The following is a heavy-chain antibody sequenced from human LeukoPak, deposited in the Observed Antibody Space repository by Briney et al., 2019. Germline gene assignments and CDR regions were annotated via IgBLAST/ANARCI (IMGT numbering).Heavy chain of an antibody. J-gene: IGHJ4*02. V-gene: IGHV4-39*01. CDR1: GGSISSSSYY. CDR2: IYYSGST. CDR3: AGYSSGFPLRGPIDY. D-gene: IGHD6-19*01. Sequence: SETLSLTCTVSGGSISSSSYYWGWIRRPPGKGLEWIGSIYYSGSTYYNSSLKSRVTISVDTSKNQFSLKLSSVTAADTAVYYCAGYSSGFPLRGPIDYWGQGTLVTVSS.